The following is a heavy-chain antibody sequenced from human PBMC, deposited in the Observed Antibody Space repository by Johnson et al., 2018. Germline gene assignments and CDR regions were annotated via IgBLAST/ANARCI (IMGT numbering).Heavy chain of an antibody. CDR2: FGGRGGSI. V-gene: IGHV3-23*04. D-gene: IGHD2-21*02. J-gene: IGHJ4*02. Sequence: VRLVESGGGLVQHGGSLRLSCAASGFTFSNYAMSWVRQCPGKGLAWISHFGGRGGSIYYADSVKGRFTNSRDNSKNTLYLQMNSLRVEDTAVYYWARSDCGGDCHLLDCWGQGALVTVSS. CDR3: ARSDCGGDCHLLDC. CDR1: GFTFSNYA.